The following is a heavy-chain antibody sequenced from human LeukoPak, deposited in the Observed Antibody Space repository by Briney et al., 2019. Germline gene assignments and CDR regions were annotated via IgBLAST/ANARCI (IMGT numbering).Heavy chain of an antibody. J-gene: IGHJ6*02. D-gene: IGHD5-18*01. Sequence: ASVKVSCKASGYTFTGYYMHWVRQAPGQGLEWMGWINPNSGGTNYAQKFQGWVTMTRDTPISTAYMELSRLRSDDTAVYYCARDTAMVTHYYGMDVWGQGTTVTVSS. CDR1: GYTFTGYY. CDR2: INPNSGGT. CDR3: ARDTAMVTHYYGMDV. V-gene: IGHV1-2*04.